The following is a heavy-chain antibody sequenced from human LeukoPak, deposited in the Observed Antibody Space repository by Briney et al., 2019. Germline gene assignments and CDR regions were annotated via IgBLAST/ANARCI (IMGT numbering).Heavy chain of an antibody. D-gene: IGHD6-13*01. CDR3: AKNKGQLVPNYCMNV. J-gene: IGHJ6*03. CDR2: LSSSGVRT. Sequence: GGSLRLSCTASGFTLSSFAMSWVRQAPGKGLELVSTLSSSGVRTSYADSVKGRFTIPRDNSLNTVFLQMNSLRGEDTAIYYCAKNKGQLVPNYCMNVWGKGTTVTVSS. CDR1: GFTLSSFA. V-gene: IGHV3-23*01.